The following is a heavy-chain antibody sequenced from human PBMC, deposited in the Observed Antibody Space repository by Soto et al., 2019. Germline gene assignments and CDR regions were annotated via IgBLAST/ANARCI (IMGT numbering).Heavy chain of an antibody. D-gene: IGHD3-3*01. J-gene: IGHJ6*02. CDR3: ARAKFGMVNAYYYYYGMDV. CDR1: GGTFSSYA. Sequence: GASVKVSCKASGGTFSSYAISWVRQAPGQGLEWMGGIIPIFGTANYAQKFQGRVTITADESTSTAYMELSSLRSEDTAVYYCARAKFGMVNAYYYYYGMDVWGQGTTVTVSS. CDR2: IIPIFGTA. V-gene: IGHV1-69*13.